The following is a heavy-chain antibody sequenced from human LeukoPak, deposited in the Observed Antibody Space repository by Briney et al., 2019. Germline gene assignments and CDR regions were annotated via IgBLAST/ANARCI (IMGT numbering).Heavy chain of an antibody. J-gene: IGHJ4*02. V-gene: IGHV3-30*18. CDR3: TQGVSKGYRCVNFDY. Sequence: PGGSLRLSCVASGFTFSNYGMHWVRQAPGKGLEWVAVISYDETNKYYTESVKGRFTISRDQSKNTLYLQMNSLRVEDTAVYYCTQGVSKGYRCVNFDYWGQGILVTVSS. CDR2: ISYDETNK. CDR1: GFTFSNYG. D-gene: IGHD5-12*01.